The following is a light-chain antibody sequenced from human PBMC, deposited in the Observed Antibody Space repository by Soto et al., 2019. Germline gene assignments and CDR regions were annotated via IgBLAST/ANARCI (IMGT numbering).Light chain of an antibody. CDR2: AAF. CDR3: QQYYSYPRT. J-gene: IGKJ1*01. CDR1: QGISSY. Sequence: AIRMTQSPSSFSASTGDRVTITCRASQGISSYLAWYQQKPGKAPQLLIYAAFTLQSGVPSRFSGSGSGTDFTLTISCLQSEDFATYYCQQYYSYPRTFGQGTKVEIK. V-gene: IGKV1-8*01.